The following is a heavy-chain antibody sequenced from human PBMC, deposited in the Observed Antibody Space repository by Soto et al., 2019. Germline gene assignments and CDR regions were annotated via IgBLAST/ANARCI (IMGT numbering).Heavy chain of an antibody. D-gene: IGHD6-19*01. CDR2: IIPIFGTA. Sequence: SEKVSCKASGGTFSSYAISWVRQAPGQGLEWMGGIIPIFGTANYAQKFQGRVTITADESTSTAYMELSSLRSEDTAVYYCARDYLPPGIAVAGTGGEMDYWGQGTLVTVSS. CDR1: GGTFSSYA. CDR3: ARDYLPPGIAVAGTGGEMDY. J-gene: IGHJ4*02. V-gene: IGHV1-69*13.